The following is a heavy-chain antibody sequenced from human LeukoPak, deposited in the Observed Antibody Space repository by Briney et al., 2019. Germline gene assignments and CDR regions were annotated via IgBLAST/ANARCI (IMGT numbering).Heavy chain of an antibody. CDR3: ARLVGITYFDY. J-gene: IGHJ4*02. D-gene: IGHD2-15*01. Sequence: GGSLRLSCAAPGFTVSSNYMSWVRQAPGKGLGWVSVIYSGGSTYHADSVKGRFTISSDNSKNTLFLQMNTLSAEDTAVYYCARLVGITYFDYWGQGTLVTVSS. CDR1: GFTVSSNY. CDR2: IYSGGST. V-gene: IGHV3-53*01.